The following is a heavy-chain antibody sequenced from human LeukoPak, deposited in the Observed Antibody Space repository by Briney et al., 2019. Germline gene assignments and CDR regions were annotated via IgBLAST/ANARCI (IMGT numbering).Heavy chain of an antibody. D-gene: IGHD5-12*01. Sequence: PSETLSLTCTVSGYSISSGYYWGWIRQPPGKGLEWIGSIYHSGSTYYNPSLKSRVTISVDTSKNQFSLKLSSVTAADTAVYYCARDEIVATTKANYYYYMDVWGKGTTVTISS. CDR2: IYHSGST. V-gene: IGHV4-38-2*02. CDR3: ARDEIVATTKANYYYYMDV. CDR1: GYSISSGYY. J-gene: IGHJ6*03.